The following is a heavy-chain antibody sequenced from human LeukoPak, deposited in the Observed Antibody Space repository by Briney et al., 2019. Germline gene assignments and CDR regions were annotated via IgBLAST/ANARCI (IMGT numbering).Heavy chain of an antibody. CDR3: ARPVEMATINFDY. D-gene: IGHD5-24*01. CDR1: GYTFTGYY. J-gene: IGHJ4*02. CDR2: INPNSGGT. V-gene: IGHV1-2*02. Sequence: ASVKVSCKASGYTFTGYYMHWVRQAPGQGLEWMGWINPNSGGTNYAQKFQGRVTMTRDTSISTAYMKLSRLRSDDTAVYYCARPVEMATINFDYWGQGTLVTVSS.